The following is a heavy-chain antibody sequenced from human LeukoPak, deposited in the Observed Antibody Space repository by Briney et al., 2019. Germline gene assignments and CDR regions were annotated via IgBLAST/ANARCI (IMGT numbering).Heavy chain of an antibody. CDR1: GGSITSYY. J-gene: IGHJ4*02. D-gene: IGHD6-6*01. CDR2: IYYSGST. Sequence: SETLSLTCTVSGGSITSYYWGWIRQPPGKGLEWIGYIYYSGSTNYNPSLKSRVTISVDTSKTQFSLRLSSVTAADTAVYYCARASADSSSFDYWGQGTLVTVSS. V-gene: IGHV4-59*01. CDR3: ARASADSSSFDY.